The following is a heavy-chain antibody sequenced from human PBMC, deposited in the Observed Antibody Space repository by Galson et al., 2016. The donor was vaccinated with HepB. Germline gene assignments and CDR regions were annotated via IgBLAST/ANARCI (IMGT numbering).Heavy chain of an antibody. J-gene: IGHJ2*01. V-gene: IGHV4-31*03. CDR3: AGGHYDSSSSFYL. CDR2: IYSSGST. CDR1: GGSVSGGPYY. Sequence: LSLTCTVSGGSVSGGPYYWSWIRQHPGKGPEWIGFIYSSGSTYYSPSLESRMTISVDTSKNPFSLKLTSVTAADPAVYYCAGGHYDSSSSFYLCGRGTLVTISS. D-gene: IGHD3-22*01.